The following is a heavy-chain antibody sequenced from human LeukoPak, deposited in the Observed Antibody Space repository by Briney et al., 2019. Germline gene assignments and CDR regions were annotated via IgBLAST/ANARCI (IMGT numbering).Heavy chain of an antibody. CDR3: AKDISTSS. Sequence: GGSLRLSCVASGFTFSTSAMTWVRLGPGKGLEWVSAISGSGDSTYYTDSVKGRFTISRDNSKNTLYLHMTSLGAEDTAIYYCAKDISTSSWGQGTLVTVPS. V-gene: IGHV3-23*01. D-gene: IGHD2/OR15-2a*01. J-gene: IGHJ5*02. CDR2: ISGSGDST. CDR1: GFTFSTSA.